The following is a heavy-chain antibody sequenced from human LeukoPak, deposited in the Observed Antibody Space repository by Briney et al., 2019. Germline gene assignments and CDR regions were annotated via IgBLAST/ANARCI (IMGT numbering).Heavy chain of an antibody. CDR1: GYSFTSYW. CDR2: IYPGDSDT. Sequence: GESLKISCKGSGYSFTSYWIGWVRQMPGKGLEWMGIIYPGDSDTRYSPSFQGQVTISADKSNSTDYLQWSSLKASDTAMYYCARRYCSGGSCYSSFDPWGQGTLVTVSS. CDR3: ARRYCSGGSCYSSFDP. J-gene: IGHJ5*02. D-gene: IGHD2-15*01. V-gene: IGHV5-51*01.